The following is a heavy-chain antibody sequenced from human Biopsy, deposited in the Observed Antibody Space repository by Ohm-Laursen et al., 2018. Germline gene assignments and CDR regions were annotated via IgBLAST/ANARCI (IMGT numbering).Heavy chain of an antibody. D-gene: IGHD3-10*01. CDR2: ISSSSDNI. Sequence: SLRLSCAAPGFTLSSYSMNWVRQTPGKGLEWVSTISSSSDNIYYVDSVKGRFTISRDNAKNSLSLQMNSLRAEDTAVYYCARSRGSSGIATIYYYGMDVWGQGTTVTVSS. CDR1: GFTLSSYS. V-gene: IGHV3-21*01. J-gene: IGHJ6*02. CDR3: ARSRGSSGIATIYYYGMDV.